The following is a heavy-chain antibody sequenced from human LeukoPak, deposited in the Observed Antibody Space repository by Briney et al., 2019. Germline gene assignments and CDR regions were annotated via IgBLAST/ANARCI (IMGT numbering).Heavy chain of an antibody. CDR3: ARGAYYDFWSGYPNRFDP. Sequence: ASVKVSCKASGYTFTSYDINWVRQATGQGLEWMGWMNPNSGNTGYAQKFQGRVTITRNTSISTAYMELSSLRSEDTAVYYCARGAYYDFWSGYPNRFDPWGQGTLVTVSS. J-gene: IGHJ5*02. CDR1: GYTFTSYD. D-gene: IGHD3-3*01. V-gene: IGHV1-8*01. CDR2: MNPNSGNT.